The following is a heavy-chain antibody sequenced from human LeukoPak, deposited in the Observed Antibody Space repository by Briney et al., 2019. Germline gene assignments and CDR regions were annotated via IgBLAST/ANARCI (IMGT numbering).Heavy chain of an antibody. CDR2: INHSGST. CDR3: ARVVYSGYPTLDY. J-gene: IGHJ4*02. V-gene: IGHV4-34*01. D-gene: IGHD5-12*01. Sequence: SETLSLTCAVYGGSFSGYYWSWIRQPPGKGLEWIGEINHSGSTNYNPSLKSRVTISVDTSKNQFSLELSSVTAADTAVYYCARVVYSGYPTLDYWGQGTLVTVSS. CDR1: GGSFSGYY.